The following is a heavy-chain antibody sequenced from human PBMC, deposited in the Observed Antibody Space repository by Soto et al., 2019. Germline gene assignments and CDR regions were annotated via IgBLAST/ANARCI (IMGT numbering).Heavy chain of an antibody. Sequence: SETLSLTCTVSGGSVSSGSYYWSWIRQPPGKGLEWIGSVFYSGSTDYNPSLKSRLTITRDTSKNQFSLKLNSVTAADTAVYYCARGRVPGDYWGQGMLVTVSS. CDR3: ARGRVPGDY. V-gene: IGHV4-61*01. CDR2: VFYSGST. CDR1: GGSVSSGSYY. J-gene: IGHJ4*02. D-gene: IGHD3-3*01.